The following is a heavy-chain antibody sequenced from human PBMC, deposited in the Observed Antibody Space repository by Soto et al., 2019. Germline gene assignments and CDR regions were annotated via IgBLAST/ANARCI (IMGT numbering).Heavy chain of an antibody. J-gene: IGHJ4*02. Sequence: ASVKVSCKASGYTFTGYYMHWVRQAPGQGLEWMGWINPNSGGTNYAQKFQGWVTMTRDTSISTAYKELSRLRSDDTAVYYCARGGIVVVPAPHLFDYWGQGTLVTVSS. V-gene: IGHV1-2*04. CDR3: ARGGIVVVPAPHLFDY. CDR2: INPNSGGT. CDR1: GYTFTGYY. D-gene: IGHD2-2*01.